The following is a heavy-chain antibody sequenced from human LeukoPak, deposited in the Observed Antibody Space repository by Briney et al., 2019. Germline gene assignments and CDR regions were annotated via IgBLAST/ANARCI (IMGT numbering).Heavy chain of an antibody. CDR2: INPSGDFR. CDR3: ARDYSGQWEQLTGWWIDP. D-gene: IGHD3-9*01. CDR1: GYTFGTHW. J-gene: IGHJ5*02. V-gene: IGHV1-46*01. Sequence: GPVEVSCQPSGYTFGTHWMHWVRQAPGQGLEWMAIINPSGDFRSYAQKFQGRGNVTMDMSKRKEYMELSALRPEDAALYYCARDYSGQWEQLTGWWIDPWGQGTLVIVSS.